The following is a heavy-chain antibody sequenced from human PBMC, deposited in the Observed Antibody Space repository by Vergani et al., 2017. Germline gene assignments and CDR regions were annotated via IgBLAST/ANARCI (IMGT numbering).Heavy chain of an antibody. D-gene: IGHD5-18*01. CDR1: GFTFGDYA. CDR3: TRVPYSYGYYYYYGMDV. J-gene: IGHJ6*02. Sequence: EVQLVESGGGLVQPGRSLRLSCTASGFTFGDYAMSWVRQAPGKGLEWVGFIRSKAYGGTTEYDASVKGRFTISRDDSKSIAYLQMNSLKTEDTAVYYCTRVPYSYGYYYYYGMDVWGQGTTVTVSS. V-gene: IGHV3-49*04. CDR2: IRSKAYGGTT.